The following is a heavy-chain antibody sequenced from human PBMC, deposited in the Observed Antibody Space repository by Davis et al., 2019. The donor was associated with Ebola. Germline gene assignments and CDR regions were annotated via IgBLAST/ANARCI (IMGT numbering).Heavy chain of an antibody. J-gene: IGHJ4*02. V-gene: IGHV6-1*01. CDR3: ARHFRYYDWYSARGYFDY. CDR1: GDSVSSGG. D-gene: IGHD3-9*01. Sequence: PSETLSLTCAISGDSVSSGGWNWIRQSPSRGLEWLGRTYYSSKWYNDYAVSVKSRITINPDTSKNQFSLKLSSVTAADTAVYYCARHFRYYDWYSARGYFDYWGQGTLVTVSS. CDR2: TYYSSKWYN.